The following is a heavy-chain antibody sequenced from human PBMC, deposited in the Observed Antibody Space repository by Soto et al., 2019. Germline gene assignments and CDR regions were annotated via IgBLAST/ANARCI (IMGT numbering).Heavy chain of an antibody. Sequence: EVQLLESGGGLVQPGGSLRLSCAASGFTFSSYAMSWVRQAPGKGLEWVSAISGSGGSTYYADSVKGRFTISRDNSKNTRYLQMNSLRAEDTAVYYCAKDYFSSGYYYGFDYWGQGTLVTVSS. V-gene: IGHV3-23*01. D-gene: IGHD3-22*01. CDR3: AKDYFSSGYYYGFDY. CDR2: ISGSGGST. J-gene: IGHJ4*02. CDR1: GFTFSSYA.